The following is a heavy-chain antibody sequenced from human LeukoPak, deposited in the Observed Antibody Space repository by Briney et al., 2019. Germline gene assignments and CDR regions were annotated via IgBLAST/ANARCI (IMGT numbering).Heavy chain of an antibody. CDR3: AKPGYSGYDYHFDY. CDR2: INPNSGGT. D-gene: IGHD5-12*01. V-gene: IGHV1-2*02. CDR1: GYTFTGYY. Sequence: ASVKVSCKASGYTFTGYYMHWVRQAPGQGLEWMGWINPNSGGTNYAQKFQGRVTMTRDTSISTAYMELSRLRSYDTAVYYCAKPGYSGYDYHFDYWGQGTLVTVSS. J-gene: IGHJ4*02.